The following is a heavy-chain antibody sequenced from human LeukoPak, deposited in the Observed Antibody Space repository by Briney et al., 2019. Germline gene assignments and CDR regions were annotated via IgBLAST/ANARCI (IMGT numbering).Heavy chain of an antibody. V-gene: IGHV4-34*01. Sequence: PSETLSLTCAVYGGSLSGYYWSWIRQPPGKGLEWIGEINHSGSTNYNPSLMSRVTISVDTSKNQFSLRLSSVTAADTAVYYCAGGLWAYSSSWYSWFDPWGQGTLVTVSS. D-gene: IGHD6-13*01. CDR3: AGGLWAYSSSWYSWFDP. CDR2: INHSGST. J-gene: IGHJ5*02. CDR1: GGSLSGYY.